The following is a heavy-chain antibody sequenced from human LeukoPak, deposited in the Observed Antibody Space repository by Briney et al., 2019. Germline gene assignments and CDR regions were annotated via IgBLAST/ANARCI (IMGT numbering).Heavy chain of an antibody. Sequence: SHTLSLIYAVYGGSFRVFYGIGMRGPRARGREGGGDINHSGSTNYNPSIKSRVTISVDKSKNQFSLKLSSVTAEDTAVYYCARPQNTRRYSGSRNYYYYGMDIWGQGTTVTVSS. D-gene: IGHD1-26*01. CDR3: ARPQNTRRYSGSRNYYYYGMDI. CDR2: INHSGST. CDR1: GGSFRVFY. V-gene: IGHV4-34*01. J-gene: IGHJ6*02.